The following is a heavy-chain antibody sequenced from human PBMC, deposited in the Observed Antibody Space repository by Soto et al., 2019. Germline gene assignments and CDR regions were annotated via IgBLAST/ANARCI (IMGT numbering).Heavy chain of an antibody. CDR3: AREFYDILTGYYFNDAFDI. CDR1: GFTFSSYW. Sequence: PGGSLRLSCAASGFTFSSYWMSWVRQAPGKGLEWVANIKPDGSEKYYVDSVKGRFTISRDNAKNSLYLQMNSLRAEDTAVYYCAREFYDILTGYYFNDAFDIWGQGTMVTVSS. V-gene: IGHV3-7*01. J-gene: IGHJ3*02. D-gene: IGHD3-9*01. CDR2: IKPDGSEK.